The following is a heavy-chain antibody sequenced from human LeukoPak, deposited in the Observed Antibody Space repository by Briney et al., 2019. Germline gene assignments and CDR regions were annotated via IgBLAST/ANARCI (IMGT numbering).Heavy chain of an antibody. CDR3: ARVGITMVRGVIYVDY. CDR1: GFTLRSYY. Sequence: GRTLRPSCAASGFTLRSYYVSWIRQAAGSGLECVSYLSSSVSTTYHADSVKGRFTIYRDNAKNSLYLQMNSRRGEDTAVYYCARVGITMVRGVIYVDYWGQGTLVTVSS. V-gene: IGHV3-11*01. CDR2: LSSSVSTT. J-gene: IGHJ4*02. D-gene: IGHD3-10*01.